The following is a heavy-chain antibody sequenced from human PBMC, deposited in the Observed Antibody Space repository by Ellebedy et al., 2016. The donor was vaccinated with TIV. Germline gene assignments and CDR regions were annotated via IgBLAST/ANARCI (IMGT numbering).Heavy chain of an antibody. CDR3: ARPTVPATICGDCGMDV. Sequence: PGGSLRLSCAASGFTFSISAMRWVRQAPGKGLEWVSLISGSGDRTYYADSVKGRFTISRDNSKNTVDLQMNSLSAEDTAGYYCARPTVPATICGDCGMDVWGQGTTVIVSS. CDR2: ISGSGDRT. CDR1: GFTFSISA. V-gene: IGHV3-23*01. J-gene: IGHJ6*02. D-gene: IGHD2-2*01.